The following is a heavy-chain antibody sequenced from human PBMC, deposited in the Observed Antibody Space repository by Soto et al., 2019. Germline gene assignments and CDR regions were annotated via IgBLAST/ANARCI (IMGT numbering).Heavy chain of an antibody. J-gene: IGHJ6*02. V-gene: IGHV3-9*01. CDR1: GFTFDDYA. D-gene: IGHD6-19*01. Sequence: GGSLRLSCAASGFTFDDYAMHWVRQAPGKGLEWVSGISWNSGSIGYAGSVKGRFTISRDNAKNSLYLQMNSLRAEDTALYYCANDPKVDSSGPYCCYHGMDVWGQGTTVTDS. CDR2: ISWNSGSI. CDR3: ANDPKVDSSGPYCCYHGMDV.